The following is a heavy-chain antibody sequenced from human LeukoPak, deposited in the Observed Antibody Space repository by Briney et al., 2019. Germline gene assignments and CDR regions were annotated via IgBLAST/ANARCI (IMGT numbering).Heavy chain of an antibody. D-gene: IGHD2-2*01. CDR2: ISSSGSTI. CDR1: GFTFSSYE. CDR3: ASTCSSTSCYGFHYGMDV. Sequence: GGSLRLSCAASGFTFSSYEMNWVRQAPGKGLEWVSYISSSGSTIYYADSVKGRFTISRDNAKNSLYLQMNSLRAEDTAVYYCASTCSSTSCYGFHYGMDVWGKGTTVTVSS. V-gene: IGHV3-48*03. J-gene: IGHJ6*04.